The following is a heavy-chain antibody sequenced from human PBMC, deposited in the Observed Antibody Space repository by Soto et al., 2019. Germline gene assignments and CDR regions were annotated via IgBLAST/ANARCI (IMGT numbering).Heavy chain of an antibody. J-gene: IGHJ4*02. Sequence: GASVKVSCKASGYTFTGYYMHWVRQAPGQGLEWMGWINPNSGGTNYALKFQGWVTMTRDTSISTAYMELSRLRSDDTAVYYCARDPSPPGYCSGGSCYPAWPKYYFDYWGQGTQVTVSS. V-gene: IGHV1-2*04. CDR3: ARDPSPPGYCSGGSCYPAWPKYYFDY. D-gene: IGHD2-15*01. CDR2: INPNSGGT. CDR1: GYTFTGYY.